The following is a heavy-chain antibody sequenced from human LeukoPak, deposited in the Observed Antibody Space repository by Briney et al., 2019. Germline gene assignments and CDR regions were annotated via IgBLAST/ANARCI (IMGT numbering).Heavy chain of an antibody. Sequence: GGSLRLSCAASGFTFSSYAMHWVRQAPGKGLEWVAVISYDGSNKYCADSVKGRFTISRDNSKNTLYLQMNSLRAEDTAVYYCARDLLQYNYYGMDVWGQGTTVTVSS. V-gene: IGHV3-30-3*01. CDR3: ARDLLQYNYYGMDV. D-gene: IGHD1-26*01. CDR2: ISYDGSNK. J-gene: IGHJ6*02. CDR1: GFTFSSYA.